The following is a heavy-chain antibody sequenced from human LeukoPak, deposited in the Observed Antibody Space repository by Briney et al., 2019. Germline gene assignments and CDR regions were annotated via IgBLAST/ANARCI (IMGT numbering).Heavy chain of an antibody. V-gene: IGHV3-33*01. CDR2: IWYDGSYE. D-gene: IGHD3-10*01. Sequence: GGSLRLPCAASGLTYSSYGMHWARQAPGKGLEWVALIWYDGSYEYYVESVKGRFTVSRDNSKNTLYLQMNSLRAEDTAVYYCAINSGYFGSGSYPYYFDYWGQGTLVTVSS. CDR1: GLTYSSYG. J-gene: IGHJ4*02. CDR3: AINSGYFGSGSYPYYFDY.